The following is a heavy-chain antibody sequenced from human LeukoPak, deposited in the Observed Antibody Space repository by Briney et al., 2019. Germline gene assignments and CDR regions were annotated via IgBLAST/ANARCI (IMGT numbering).Heavy chain of an antibody. D-gene: IGHD2-15*01. CDR2: ISSSGSNI. J-gene: IGHJ4*02. CDR3: ARDAVMGATPFYFDS. Sequence: GGSLRLSCTASGFIFTSYGMNWVRQPPGEGLEWVSYISSSGSNIFYADSVKGRFTISRDQAKDSVFLQMNSLRAEDTALYFCARDAVMGATPFYFDSWGQGALVTVSS. CDR1: GFIFTSYG. V-gene: IGHV3-21*04.